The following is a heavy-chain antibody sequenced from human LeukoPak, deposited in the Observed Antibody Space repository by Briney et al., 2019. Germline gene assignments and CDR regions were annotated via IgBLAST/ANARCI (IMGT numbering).Heavy chain of an antibody. CDR1: GGSIGTYY. J-gene: IGHJ6*03. D-gene: IGHD3-16*02. Sequence: PSETLSLTCTVSGGSIGTYYWSWIRQSPGKGLEWIGYIYVTGTRYNPYLQSRVTISVDRSRSQFFLKMSSATAADTAVYYCARHIGGGIEDMDVWGKGTKVIVSS. CDR2: IYVTGT. V-gene: IGHV4-59*08. CDR3: ARHIGGGIEDMDV.